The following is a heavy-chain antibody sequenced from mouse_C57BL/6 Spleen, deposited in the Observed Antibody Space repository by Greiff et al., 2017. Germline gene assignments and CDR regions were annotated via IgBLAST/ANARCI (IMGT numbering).Heavy chain of an antibody. Sequence: VKLQESGAELVRPGASVTLSCKASGYTFTDYEMHRVKQTPVHGLEWIGAIDPETGGTAYNQKFKGKAILTADKSSSTAYMELRSLTSEDSAVYYCTTNLSPWGQGTLVTVSA. CDR2: IDPETGGT. CDR1: GYTFTDYE. J-gene: IGHJ3*01. V-gene: IGHV1-15*01. D-gene: IGHD1-1*01. CDR3: TTNLSP.